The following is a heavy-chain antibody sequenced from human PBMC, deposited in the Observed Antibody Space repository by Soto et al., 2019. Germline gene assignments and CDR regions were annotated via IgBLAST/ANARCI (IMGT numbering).Heavy chain of an antibody. CDR3: SRLPQPGIAAAGWNY. CDR1: GFTFSSYS. J-gene: IGHJ4*02. CDR2: ITSSSTYI. Sequence: GGSLRLSCAASGFTFSSYSMNCVRQAPGKGLDWVSSITSSSTYIYYADSVKGRFTISRDNAKNSLFLQMNSLRAEDTAVYYCSRLPQPGIAAAGWNYWGQGTLVTVPQ. D-gene: IGHD6-13*01. V-gene: IGHV3-21*01.